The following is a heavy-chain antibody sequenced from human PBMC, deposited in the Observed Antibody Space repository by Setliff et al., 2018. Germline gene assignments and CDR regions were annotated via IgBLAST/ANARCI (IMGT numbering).Heavy chain of an antibody. Sequence: KPSETLSLTCAASGGTFSYYYWTWIRQPPGKGLEWIASTYYSGSTYYNPSLKSRVTISVDTSKNQFSLKLTSVTAADTAVYYCARQGYYNFWSGYSEYYYYYMDVWGKGTTVTVSS. CDR3: ARQGYYNFWSGYSEYYYYYMDV. J-gene: IGHJ6*03. CDR1: GGTFSYYY. CDR2: TYYSGST. D-gene: IGHD3-3*01. V-gene: IGHV4-59*08.